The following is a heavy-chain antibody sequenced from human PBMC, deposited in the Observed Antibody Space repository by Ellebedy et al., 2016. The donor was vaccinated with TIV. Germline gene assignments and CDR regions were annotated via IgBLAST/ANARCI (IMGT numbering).Heavy chain of an antibody. D-gene: IGHD1-26*01. V-gene: IGHV3-48*02. CDR1: GFVFNKYS. J-gene: IGHJ4*02. CDR2: ISGDSGTI. CDR3: ARGYLENSFDY. Sequence: GGSLRLSXAASGFVFNKYSMDWVRQAPGKGLEWVSFISGDSGTIYYADPVQGRFTISRDNAKNSLYLQMNNLRDEDTAVYYCARGYLENSFDYWGQGTLITVSS.